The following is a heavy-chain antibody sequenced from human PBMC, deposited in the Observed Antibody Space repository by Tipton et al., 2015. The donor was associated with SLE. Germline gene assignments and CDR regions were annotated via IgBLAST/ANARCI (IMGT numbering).Heavy chain of an antibody. CDR2: TYYSETA. Sequence: LRLSCSVSGGSISSDTYYWGWIRQPPGKGLEWIGNTYYSETAYYNPSLKSRVTMSLHTSRNQFSLKVNSLTAADTAVYYCVRGVNFEIWGQGTLVTVSS. CDR1: GGSISSDTYY. CDR3: VRGVNFEI. J-gene: IGHJ4*02. V-gene: IGHV4-39*07. D-gene: IGHD5-24*01.